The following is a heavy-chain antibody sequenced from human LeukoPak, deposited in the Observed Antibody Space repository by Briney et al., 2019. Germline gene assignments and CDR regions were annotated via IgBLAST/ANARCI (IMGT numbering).Heavy chain of an antibody. V-gene: IGHV3-23*01. CDR3: AKGYSSGWANRLDP. CDR1: GFTFSSYA. J-gene: IGHJ5*02. CDR2: ISGSGGGT. Sequence: GGSLRLSCAASGFTFSSYAMTWVRQAPGKGLEWVSGISGSGGGTYYADSVKGRFTISRDNSKNTLYLQVNSLRAEDTAVYYCAKGYSSGWANRLDPWGQGTLVTVSS. D-gene: IGHD6-19*01.